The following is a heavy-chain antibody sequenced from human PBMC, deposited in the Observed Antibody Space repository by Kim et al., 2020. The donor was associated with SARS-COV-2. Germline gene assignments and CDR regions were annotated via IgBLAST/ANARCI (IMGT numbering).Heavy chain of an antibody. CDR3: ARLMWGDAFGI. V-gene: IGHV4-39*01. Sequence: SETLSLTCTVSGGSISSSSYYWGWIRQPPGKGLEWIGSIYYSGSTYYNPSLKSRVTISVDTSKNQFSLKLSSVTAADTAVYYCARLMWGDAFGIWGQGTMVTVSS. CDR1: GGSISSSSYY. J-gene: IGHJ3*02. CDR2: IYYSGST. D-gene: IGHD3-16*01.